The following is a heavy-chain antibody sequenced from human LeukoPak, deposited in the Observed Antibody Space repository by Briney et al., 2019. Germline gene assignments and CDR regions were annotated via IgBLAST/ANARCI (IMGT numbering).Heavy chain of an antibody. J-gene: IGHJ4*02. Sequence: SETLSLTCTVSGGSISRSSYYWGWIRQPPGKGLEWIGSFSYSGSTYYNPSLKSRVTISVDTSKNQFSLKLSSVTAADTAVYYCARGPTTVVTGQIDYWGQGTLVTVSS. CDR3: ARGPTTVVTGQIDY. D-gene: IGHD4-23*01. V-gene: IGHV4-39*01. CDR2: FSYSGST. CDR1: GGSISRSSYY.